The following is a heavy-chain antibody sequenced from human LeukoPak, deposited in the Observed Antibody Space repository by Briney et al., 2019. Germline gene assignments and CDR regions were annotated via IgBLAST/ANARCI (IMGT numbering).Heavy chain of an antibody. CDR2: IYYTGST. CDR1: GDSSSPNY. J-gene: IGHJ4*02. Sequence: SETLSLTCSMSGDSSSPNYWSWIRQPPGKGLEWIGYIYYTGSTKSNPSLKSRVTISVDTSKKQFSLSLSSVTAADTAVYFCARAGWFSTTWHCYYWGQGILVTVSS. D-gene: IGHD6-19*01. CDR3: ARAGWFSTTWHCYY. V-gene: IGHV4-59*01.